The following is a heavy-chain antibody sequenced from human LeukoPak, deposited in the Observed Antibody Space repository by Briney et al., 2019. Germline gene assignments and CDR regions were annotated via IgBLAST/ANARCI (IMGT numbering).Heavy chain of an antibody. Sequence: GGSLRPSCAASGFTFSSYAMSWVRQAPGKGLEWVSAISGSGGSTYYADSVKGRFTISRDNSKNTLYLQMNSLRAEDTAVYYCAISGIAAVDYWGQGTLVTVSS. D-gene: IGHD6-13*01. J-gene: IGHJ4*02. CDR1: GFTFSSYA. V-gene: IGHV3-23*01. CDR2: ISGSGGST. CDR3: AISGIAAVDY.